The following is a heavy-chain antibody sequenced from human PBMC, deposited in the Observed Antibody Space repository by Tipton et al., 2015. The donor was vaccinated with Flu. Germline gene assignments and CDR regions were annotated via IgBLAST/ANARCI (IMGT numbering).Heavy chain of an antibody. Sequence: SLRLSCAASGFTFSSYAMSWVRQAPGKGLEWVSAISGSGGSTYYADSVKGRFTISRDNSKNTLYLQMNSLRAEDTAVYYCAKEQSIAVAGEGLVDYWGQGTLVTVSS. J-gene: IGHJ4*02. CDR2: ISGSGGST. CDR1: GFTFSSYA. V-gene: IGHV3-23*01. D-gene: IGHD6-19*01. CDR3: AKEQSIAVAGEGLVDY.